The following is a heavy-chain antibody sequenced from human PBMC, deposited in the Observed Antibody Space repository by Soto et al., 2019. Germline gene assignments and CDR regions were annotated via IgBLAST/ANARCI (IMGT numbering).Heavy chain of an antibody. D-gene: IGHD2-15*01. CDR1: GYTFANYG. J-gene: IGHJ4*02. V-gene: IGHV1-18*01. CDR3: ARLVVTSPDS. CDR2: ISAYNGKT. Sequence: QVPLVQSGAEVKTPGASVKVSCETSGYTFANYGLTWVRQAPTQGFEWIGWISAYNGKTNYAQKFQGRVTLTTDTSTSTAYMELRSLRSDDTGVYYCARLVVTSPDSGGQGTLVTVSS.